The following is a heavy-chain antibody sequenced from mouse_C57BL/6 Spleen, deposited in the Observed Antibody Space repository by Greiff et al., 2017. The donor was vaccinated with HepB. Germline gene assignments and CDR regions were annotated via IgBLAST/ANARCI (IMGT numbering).Heavy chain of an antibody. Sequence: QVQLQQPGAELVMPGASVKLSCKASGYTFTSYWMHWVKQRPGQGLEWIGEIDPSDSYTNYNQKFKGKSTLTVDKSSSTAYMQLSSLTSEDSAVYYCARGGYAPWFAYWGQGTLVTVSA. J-gene: IGHJ3*01. CDR1: GYTFTSYW. CDR2: IDPSDSYT. D-gene: IGHD2-14*01. V-gene: IGHV1-69*01. CDR3: ARGGYAPWFAY.